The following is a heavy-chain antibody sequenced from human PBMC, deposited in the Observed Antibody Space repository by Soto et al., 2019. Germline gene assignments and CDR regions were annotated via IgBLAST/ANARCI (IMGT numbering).Heavy chain of an antibody. V-gene: IGHV3-7*01. CDR2: IKQDGSEK. D-gene: IGHD6-13*01. J-gene: IGHJ2*01. Sequence: ESGGGLVQPGGSLRLSCAASGFTFSSYWMSWVRQAPGKGLEWVANIKQDGSEKYYVDSVKGRFTISRDNAKNSLYLQMNSLRAEDTAVYYCASRGSSWPPAWYFDLWGRGTLVTVSS. CDR1: GFTFSSYW. CDR3: ASRGSSWPPAWYFDL.